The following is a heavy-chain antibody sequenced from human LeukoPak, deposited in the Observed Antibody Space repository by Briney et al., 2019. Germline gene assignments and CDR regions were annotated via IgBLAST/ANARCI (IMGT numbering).Heavy chain of an antibody. CDR2: IYYSGST. CDR3: ARLGAGLLLFGELFRNWFDP. D-gene: IGHD3-10*01. CDR1: GGSISSSSYY. J-gene: IGHJ5*02. Sequence: SESLSLTCTVSGGSISSSSYYWGWIRQPPGKGLEWIGSIYYSGSTYYNPSLKSRVTISVDTSKNQFSLKLSSVTAADTAVYYCARLGAGLLLFGELFRNWFDPWGQGTLVTVSS. V-gene: IGHV4-39*01.